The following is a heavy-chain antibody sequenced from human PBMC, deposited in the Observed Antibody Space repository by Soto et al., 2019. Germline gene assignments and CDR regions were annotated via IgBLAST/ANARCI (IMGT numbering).Heavy chain of an antibody. J-gene: IGHJ4*02. D-gene: IGHD6-19*01. CDR3: ARVEYTNGRYPFDY. CDR1: GGSITPYY. Sequence: SETLSLTCTVSGGSITPYYWNWIRQPPGKGLEWIGHIYYSGSTNYNSSLESRVTISVDTSKNQFSLKLRSVTAADTAVYYCARVEYTNGRYPFDYWGRGTLVTVSS. CDR2: IYYSGST. V-gene: IGHV4-59*08.